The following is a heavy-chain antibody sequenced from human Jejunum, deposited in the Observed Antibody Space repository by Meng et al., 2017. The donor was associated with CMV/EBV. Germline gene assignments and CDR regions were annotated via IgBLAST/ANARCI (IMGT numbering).Heavy chain of an antibody. CDR3: AKDLYYGDPAAFPL. CDR2: IIGNSNYL. Sequence: FALVSSILNWVRQAPGTGLEWVSSIIGNSNYLYYADSLKCRFTISRDNAKNSLYLQMDSLRAEDTAVYYCAKDLYYGDPAAFPLWGQGTMVTVSS. CDR1: FALVSSI. V-gene: IGHV3-21*01. J-gene: IGHJ3*01. D-gene: IGHD2-21*01.